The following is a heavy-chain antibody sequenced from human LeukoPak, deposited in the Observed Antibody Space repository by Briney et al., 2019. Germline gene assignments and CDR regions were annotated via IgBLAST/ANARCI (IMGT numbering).Heavy chain of an antibody. CDR2: ISTSSSYI. J-gene: IGHJ4*02. CDR3: ARDLSGVAGYTYGRGIDY. D-gene: IGHD5-18*01. V-gene: IGHV3-21*01. CDR1: GFTFSSYS. Sequence: GGSLRLSCAASGFTFSSYSMNWVRQAPGKGLEWVSFISTSSSYIHYADSVKGRSTISRDNAKTSLYLQMNSLRAEDTAVYYCARDLSGVAGYTYGRGIDYWGQGTLVTVSS.